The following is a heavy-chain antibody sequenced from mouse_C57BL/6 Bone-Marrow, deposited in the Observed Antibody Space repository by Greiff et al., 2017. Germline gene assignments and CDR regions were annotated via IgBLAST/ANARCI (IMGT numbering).Heavy chain of an antibody. CDR1: GFTFSSYG. CDR2: ISSGGSYT. J-gene: IGHJ1*03. Sequence: VQLKESGGDLVKPGGSLKLSCAASGFTFSSYGMSWVRQTPDKRLEWVATISSGGSYTYYPDSVKGRFTISRDNAKNTLYLQMCSLKSEDTAMYYCARQGHWYFDVWGTGTTVTVSS. CDR3: ARQGHWYFDV. V-gene: IGHV5-6*01.